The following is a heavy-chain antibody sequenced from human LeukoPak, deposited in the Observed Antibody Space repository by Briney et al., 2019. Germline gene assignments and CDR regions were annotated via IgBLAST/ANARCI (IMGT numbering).Heavy chain of an antibody. J-gene: IGHJ4*02. CDR3: ARNMGDGSGIIDY. V-gene: IGHV4-28*05. D-gene: IGHD3-10*01. CDR1: GYSISSSNW. Sequence: SETLSLTCAVSGYSISSSNWWGWIRQPPGKGLEWIGYIYYSGSIYYNPSLKSRVTVSVDTSKNQFSLKLSSVTAVDTAVYYCARNMGDGSGIIDYWGQGTLVTVSS. CDR2: IYYSGSI.